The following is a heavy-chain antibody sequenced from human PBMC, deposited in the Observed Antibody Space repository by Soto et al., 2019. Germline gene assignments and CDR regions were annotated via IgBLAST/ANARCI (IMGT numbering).Heavy chain of an antibody. V-gene: IGHV3-33*01. CDR2: IGYDGSNK. D-gene: IGHD3-9*01. Sequence: QVQLVESGGGVVQPGRSLRLSCAASGFTFSSYGMHWVRQAPGKGLEWVAVIGYDGSNKYYADSVKGVFTISRDNSKNVLNLHMNALRADETSVCYCASDGTTIPHDYFDYWGQGTLVTVCS. CDR3: ASDGTTIPHDYFDY. J-gene: IGHJ4*02. CDR1: GFTFSSYG.